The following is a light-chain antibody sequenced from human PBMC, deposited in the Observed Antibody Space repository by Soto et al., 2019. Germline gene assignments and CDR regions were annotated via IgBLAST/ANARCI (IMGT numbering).Light chain of an antibody. J-gene: IGLJ2*01. CDR1: SSNIGAGYD. V-gene: IGLV1-40*01. CDR2: GNS. Sequence: QSVLTQPPSVSGAPGQRVTISCTGSSSNIGAGYDVHWYQQLPGTDPKLLIYGNSNRPSGVPDRFSGSKSGTSAYLAITGLQAEDEADYYCQSYDSSLSGVVFGGGTKLTVL. CDR3: QSYDSSLSGVV.